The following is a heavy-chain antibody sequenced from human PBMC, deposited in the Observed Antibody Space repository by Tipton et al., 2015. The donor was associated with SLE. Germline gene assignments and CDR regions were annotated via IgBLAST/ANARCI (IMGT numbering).Heavy chain of an antibody. V-gene: IGHV4-39*07. J-gene: IGHJ4*02. CDR3: AGYDYSGSD. CDR1: GGSISSSSYY. CDR2: IYYSGST. D-gene: IGHD3-10*01. Sequence: TLSLTCTVSGGSISSSSYYWGWIRQPPGKGLEWIGTIYYSGSTYYNPSLKSRVTISVDTSKNQFSLKLTSVPAADTAVYYCAGYDYSGSDWGQGTLVTVSS.